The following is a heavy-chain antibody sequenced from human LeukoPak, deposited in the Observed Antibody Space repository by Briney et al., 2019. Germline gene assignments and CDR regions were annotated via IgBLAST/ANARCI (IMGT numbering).Heavy chain of an antibody. D-gene: IGHD5-18*01. J-gene: IGHJ4*02. Sequence: GGSLRLSCAASGFTFSSYAMHWVRQAPGKGLEWVAVISYDGSNKYYADSVKGRFTISRDNSKNTLYLQMNSLRAEDTAVYYCAKDEDTAIDYWGQGTLVTVSS. V-gene: IGHV3-30*04. CDR3: AKDEDTAIDY. CDR1: GFTFSSYA. CDR2: ISYDGSNK.